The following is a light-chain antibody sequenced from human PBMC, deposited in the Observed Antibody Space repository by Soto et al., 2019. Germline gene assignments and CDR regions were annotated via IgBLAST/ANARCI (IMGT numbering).Light chain of an antibody. J-gene: IGLJ1*01. CDR2: DVS. Sequence: QSVLTQPASVSGSPGQSITISCTGTSSDVGGYNYVSCYQQHPGKAPKLMIYDVSNRPSGVSNRFSGSKSGNTASLTISGLQAEDEADYYCSSYTSSSRVFGTGTKLTVL. CDR1: SSDVGGYNY. V-gene: IGLV2-14*01. CDR3: SSYTSSSRV.